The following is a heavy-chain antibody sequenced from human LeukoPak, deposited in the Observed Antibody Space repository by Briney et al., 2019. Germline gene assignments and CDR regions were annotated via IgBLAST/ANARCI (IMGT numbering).Heavy chain of an antibody. CDR3: ARQSYDSSASPTFFDF. J-gene: IGHJ4*02. CDR1: GGSLSSYY. D-gene: IGHD3-22*01. Sequence: SETLSLTCTVSGGSLSSYYWSWIRQPPGKGLEWIGHIYGSGSTNYNPSLKSRVTLSVDTSKNQFSLKLSSVTAADTAVYYCARQSYDSSASPTFFDFWGQGTLVTVSS. V-gene: IGHV4-59*01. CDR2: IYGSGST.